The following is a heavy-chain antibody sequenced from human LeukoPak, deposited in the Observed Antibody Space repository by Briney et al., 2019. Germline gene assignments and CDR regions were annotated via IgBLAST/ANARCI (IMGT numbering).Heavy chain of an antibody. CDR1: GFTFSSYA. J-gene: IGHJ4*02. CDR3: AKAVVVGYCSSTSCYEAGYFDY. Sequence: GGSLRLSCAASGFTFSSYAMSWVRQAPGKGLEWVSAISGSGGSTYYADSVKGRFTISRDNSKNTLYLQMNSLRAEDTAVYYCAKAVVVGYCSSTSCYEAGYFDYWGQGTLVTVSS. V-gene: IGHV3-23*01. D-gene: IGHD2-2*01. CDR2: ISGSGGST.